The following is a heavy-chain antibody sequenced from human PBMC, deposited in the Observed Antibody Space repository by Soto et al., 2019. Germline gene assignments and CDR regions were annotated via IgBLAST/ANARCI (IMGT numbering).Heavy chain of an antibody. V-gene: IGHV4-34*01. CDR1: GGSFSGYY. CDR2: INHSGST. J-gene: IGHJ6*02. D-gene: IGHD3-22*01. Sequence: QVQLQQWGAGLLKPSETLSLTCAVYGGSFSGYYWSWIRQPPGKGLEWIGEINHSGSTNYNPSLKSRVTISVDTSKNQFSLKLSSVTAADTAVYYCARGLAYDSSGYYPRWPYYYYYGMDVWGQGTTVTVSS. CDR3: ARGLAYDSSGYYPRWPYYYYYGMDV.